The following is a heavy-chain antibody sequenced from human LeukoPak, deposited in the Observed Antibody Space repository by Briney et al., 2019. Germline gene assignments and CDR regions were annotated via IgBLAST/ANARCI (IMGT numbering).Heavy chain of an antibody. CDR2: INPNSGGT. Sequence: ASVKVSCKASGHTFTGYYMHWVRQAPGQGLEWMGWINPNSGGTNYAQKFQGRVTMTRDTSISTAYMELSRLRSDDTAVYYCARDRALSGSYLYYFDYWGQGTLVTVSS. J-gene: IGHJ4*02. CDR1: GHTFTGYY. CDR3: ARDRALSGSYLYYFDY. V-gene: IGHV1-2*02. D-gene: IGHD1-26*01.